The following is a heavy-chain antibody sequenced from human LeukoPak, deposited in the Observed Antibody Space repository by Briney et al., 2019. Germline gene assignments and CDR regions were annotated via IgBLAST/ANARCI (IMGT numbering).Heavy chain of an antibody. V-gene: IGHV3-7*01. Sequence: PGGSLRLSCAASGFSFRDFWMTWVRQAPGKGLEWVANINQGGSVKYYVDSVKGRFTLSRDDAESSLYVQMNSLRDEDTAVYYCARFGYSGWNLEYWGQGTLVTVSS. CDR2: INQGGSVK. CDR1: GFSFRDFW. J-gene: IGHJ4*02. D-gene: IGHD5-12*01. CDR3: ARFGYSGWNLEY.